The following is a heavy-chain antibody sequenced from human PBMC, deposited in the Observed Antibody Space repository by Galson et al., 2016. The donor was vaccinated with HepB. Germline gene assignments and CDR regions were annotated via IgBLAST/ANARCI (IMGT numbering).Heavy chain of an antibody. J-gene: IGHJ4*02. D-gene: IGHD5-12*01. CDR3: ARQYRGGPSDY. Sequence: SETLSLTCAVSGGSISGNNWWSWVRQPPGTRLEWIGQVFRSGRVNYTPSLATRVTISIDTSNNYFSLRLTSVTAADTARYFCARQYRGGPSDYWGQGTLVIVSS. CDR2: VFRSGRV. CDR1: GGSISGNNW. V-gene: IGHV4-4*02.